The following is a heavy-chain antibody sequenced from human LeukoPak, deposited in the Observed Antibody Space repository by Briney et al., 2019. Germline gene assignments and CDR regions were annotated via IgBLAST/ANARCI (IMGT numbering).Heavy chain of an antibody. D-gene: IGHD3-16*02. CDR1: GGSISNYY. CDR2: IYRSGST. CDR3: ARGLHDYVWGSYRRLAPAGYDAFDI. V-gene: IGHV4-4*07. Sequence: SETLSLTCTVSGGSISNYYWSWIRQPAGKGLEWIGRIYRSGSTNYNPSLKSRVTMSVDTSKNQFSLKLNSVTAADTAVYYCARGLHDYVWGSYRRLAPAGYDAFDIWGQGTMVTVSS. J-gene: IGHJ3*02.